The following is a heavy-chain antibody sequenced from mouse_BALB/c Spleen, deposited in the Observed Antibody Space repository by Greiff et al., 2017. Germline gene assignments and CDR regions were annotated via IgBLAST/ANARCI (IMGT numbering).Heavy chain of an antibody. CDR2: IDPENGNT. CDR3: ARSGDYDLAY. Sequence: VQLQQSGAELVRPGALVKLSCKASGFTFKDYYMHWVKQRPEQGLEWIGWIDPENGNTIYDPKFQGKASITADTSSNTAYLQLSSLTSEDTAVYYCARSGDYDLAYWGQGTLVTVSA. J-gene: IGHJ3*01. D-gene: IGHD2-4*01. V-gene: IGHV14-1*02. CDR1: GFTFKDYY.